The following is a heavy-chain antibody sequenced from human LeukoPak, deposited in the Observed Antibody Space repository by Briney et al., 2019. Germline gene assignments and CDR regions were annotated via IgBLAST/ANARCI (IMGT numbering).Heavy chain of an antibody. V-gene: IGHV1-46*01. Sequence: ASVKVSCKASGGTFSSYAISWVRQAPGQGLGWMGIINPNGGGTGYAQKFQGRVSMSRDTSTSTVYMELSSLRSEDTAVYYCVREGGGDRGRAFDMWGQGTMVTVSS. D-gene: IGHD2-21*02. CDR2: INPNGGGT. CDR3: VREGGGDRGRAFDM. CDR1: GGTFSSYA. J-gene: IGHJ3*02.